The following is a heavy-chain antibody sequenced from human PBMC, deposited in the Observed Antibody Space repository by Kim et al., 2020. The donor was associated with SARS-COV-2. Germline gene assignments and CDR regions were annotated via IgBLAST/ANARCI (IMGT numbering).Heavy chain of an antibody. V-gene: IGHV3-7*01. CDR1: GFTFSSYW. J-gene: IGHJ3*02. Sequence: GGSLRLSCAASGFTFSSYWMTWVRQAPGKGLEWVANIRRGGGHKYYVDSVKGRFTISRDNAKNSLYLQMNSLRAEDTAVYYCARVGDLNSSGTDAFDIWGQGTMVTVSS. CDR2: IRRGGGHK. CDR3: ARVGDLNSSGTDAFDI. D-gene: IGHD6-19*01.